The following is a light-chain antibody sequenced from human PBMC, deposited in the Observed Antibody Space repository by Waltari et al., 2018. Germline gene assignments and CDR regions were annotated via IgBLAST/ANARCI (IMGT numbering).Light chain of an antibody. CDR3: CSYAGSHTNGV. J-gene: IGLJ3*02. CDR1: SSHVDDYKF. CDR2: DVT. Sequence: QSALTQPRSVSGSPGQSVTLPRNGISSHVDDYKFFSSYQHYPGKAPKLMIYDVTQRPSGVPDRFSGSKSGTTASLTISGIQAEDEADYYCCSYAGSHTNGVFGGGTKLTVL. V-gene: IGLV2-11*01.